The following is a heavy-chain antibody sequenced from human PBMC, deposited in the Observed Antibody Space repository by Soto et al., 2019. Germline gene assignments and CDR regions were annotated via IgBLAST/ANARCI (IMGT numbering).Heavy chain of an antibody. Sequence: ASVKVSCKVSGYTLTELSMHWVRQAPGKGLEWMGGFDPEDGETIYAQKFQGRVTMTEDTSTDTAYMELSSLRSEDTAVYYCATVMYCSGGSCCLDAFDIWGQGTMVTVSS. J-gene: IGHJ3*02. CDR3: ATVMYCSGGSCCLDAFDI. V-gene: IGHV1-24*01. D-gene: IGHD2-15*01. CDR2: FDPEDGET. CDR1: GYTLTELS.